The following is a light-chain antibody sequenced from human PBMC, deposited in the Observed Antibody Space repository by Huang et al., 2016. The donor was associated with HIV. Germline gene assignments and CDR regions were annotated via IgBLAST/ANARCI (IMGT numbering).Light chain of an antibody. J-gene: IGKJ2*01. Sequence: DIQMTQSPSSLSASVGDRVTNTCQASQDISNYLNWYQQKPGKAPKLLIYDASNLETGVPSRFSGSGSGTDFTFTISSLQPDDIATYYCQQYDNLPYTFGQGTKLEIE. CDR3: QQYDNLPYT. CDR2: DAS. V-gene: IGKV1-33*01. CDR1: QDISNY.